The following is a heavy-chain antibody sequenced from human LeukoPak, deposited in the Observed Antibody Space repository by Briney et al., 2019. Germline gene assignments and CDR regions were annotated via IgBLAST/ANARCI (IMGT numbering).Heavy chain of an antibody. V-gene: IGHV3-53*01. Sequence: GGSLRLSCAASGFTVSSNYMSWVRQAPGKGLEWVSVIYSGGSTYYADSVKGRFTISRDNSKNTLYLQMNSLRAEDTAVYYCARGPIVGATLVDYWGQGTLVTVSS. D-gene: IGHD1-26*01. CDR3: ARGPIVGATLVDY. CDR2: IYSGGST. J-gene: IGHJ4*02. CDR1: GFTVSSNY.